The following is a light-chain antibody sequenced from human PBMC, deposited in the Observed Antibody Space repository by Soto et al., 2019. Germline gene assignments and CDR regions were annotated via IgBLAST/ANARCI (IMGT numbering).Light chain of an antibody. CDR2: SHN. Sequence: QSVLTQPPSASGTPGQRVTISCSGSSSNIGSNTVNWYQQLPGTAPKLLIYSHNQRPSGVPDRFSGSKSGTSASLAISGLLSEDEADYYCEAWDDSLKGYVFGTGTKVTVL. CDR1: SSNIGSNT. J-gene: IGLJ1*01. V-gene: IGLV1-44*01. CDR3: EAWDDSLKGYV.